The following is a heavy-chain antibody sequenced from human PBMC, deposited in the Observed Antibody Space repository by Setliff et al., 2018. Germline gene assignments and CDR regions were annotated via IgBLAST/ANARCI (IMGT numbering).Heavy chain of an antibody. J-gene: IGHJ4*02. V-gene: IGHV1-2*06. CDR3: ARDFNGLALGF. CDR1: GYNFIGYY. Sequence: ASVKVSCKASGYNFIGYYVHWVRQAPGQGLEWMGRINPNTGDTNYGQKFQGRVTMTRDTSINTVYMYLGSLRSDDTAVYYCARDFNGLALGFWGPGTLVTVSS. D-gene: IGHD3-3*02. CDR2: INPNTGDT.